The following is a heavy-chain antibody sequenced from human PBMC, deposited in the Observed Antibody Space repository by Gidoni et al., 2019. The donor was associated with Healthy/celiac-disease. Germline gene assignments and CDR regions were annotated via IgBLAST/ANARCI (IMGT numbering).Heavy chain of an antibody. CDR3: ARGYCSSTSCYTRNYYYGMDV. Sequence: EVQLVESGGGLVQPGGSLRLYCAASGFTFSSYDMHWVRQATGKGLEWFSAIGTAGDPYYPGSVKGRFTISRENAKNSLYLQMNSLRAGDTAVYYCARGYCSSTSCYTRNYYYGMDVWGQGTTVTVSS. CDR1: GFTFSSYD. J-gene: IGHJ6*02. V-gene: IGHV3-13*05. CDR2: IGTAGDP. D-gene: IGHD2-2*02.